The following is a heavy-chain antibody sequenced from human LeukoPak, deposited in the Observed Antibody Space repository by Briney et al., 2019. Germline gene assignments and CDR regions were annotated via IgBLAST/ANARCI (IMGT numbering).Heavy chain of an antibody. V-gene: IGHV3-23*01. CDR2: ISGSGGSA. Sequence: GGSLRLSCAASGFTFSSYAMSWVRQAPGKGLEWVSAISGSGGSAYYADSVKGRFTISRDNSKNTLYLQMNSLRAEDTAVYYCAKTLSMVRGFDYWGQGTLVTASS. CDR3: AKTLSMVRGFDY. J-gene: IGHJ4*02. CDR1: GFTFSSYA. D-gene: IGHD3-10*01.